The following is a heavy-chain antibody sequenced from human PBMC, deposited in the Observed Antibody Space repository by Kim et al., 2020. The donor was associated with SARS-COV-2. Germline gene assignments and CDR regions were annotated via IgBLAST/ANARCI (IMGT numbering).Heavy chain of an antibody. Sequence: SETLSFTCAVYGGSFSGYYWSWIRQPPGKGLEWIGEINHSGSTNYNPSLKSRVTISVDTSKNQFSLKLSSVTAADTAVYYCARDTEDVLLWFGELLAPGGWFDPWGQGTLVTVSS. CDR3: ARDTEDVLLWFGELLAPGGWFDP. V-gene: IGHV4-34*01. D-gene: IGHD3-10*01. J-gene: IGHJ5*02. CDR2: INHSGST. CDR1: GGSFSGYY.